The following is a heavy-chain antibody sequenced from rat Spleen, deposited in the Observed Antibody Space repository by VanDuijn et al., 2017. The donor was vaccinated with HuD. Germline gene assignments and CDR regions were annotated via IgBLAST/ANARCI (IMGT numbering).Heavy chain of an antibody. Sequence: EVQLVESGGGLVQPGRSLKLSCAASGFTFTDYHMAWVRQAPAQGLEWVASISYEGAYTYYRDSVKGRFTISRDNAKSSLYLQMDSLRSEDTATYYCVRLDPETGTYFDYWGQGVMVTVSS. CDR3: VRLDPETGTYFDY. CDR1: GFTFTDYH. CDR2: ISYEGAYT. J-gene: IGHJ2*01. D-gene: IGHD1-5*01. V-gene: IGHV5-20*01.